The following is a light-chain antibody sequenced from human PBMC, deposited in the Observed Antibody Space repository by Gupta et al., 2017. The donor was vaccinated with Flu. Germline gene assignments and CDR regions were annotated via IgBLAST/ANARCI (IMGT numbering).Light chain of an antibody. CDR1: SSDVGGYDS. Sequence: TSSDVGGYDSVSWYQHPPTNAPLLIIYEVTRRPGGAPDRSSGSSSGNTASLTGSVLQAEDEADYCGASYARSNQNVFGGGTKVTVL. V-gene: IGLV2-8*01. J-gene: IGLJ2*01. CDR2: EVT. CDR3: ASYARSNQNV.